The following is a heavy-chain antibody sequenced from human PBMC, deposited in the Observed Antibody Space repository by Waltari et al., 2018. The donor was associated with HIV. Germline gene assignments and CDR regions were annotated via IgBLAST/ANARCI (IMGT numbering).Heavy chain of an antibody. Sequence: EMQLGQSGTEMRRSGESLKISCRASEYSFASHWVGWVRQKTVQAMEWMGIIYPGDSDTVYSPSFRDQVTISVDKALDTAYLTWGSLRSSDTAMYYCARLKAGADNAFDLWGRGTLVIVSS. CDR1: EYSFASHW. D-gene: IGHD3-10*01. CDR3: ARLKAGADNAFDL. J-gene: IGHJ3*01. V-gene: IGHV5-51*03. CDR2: IYPGDSDT.